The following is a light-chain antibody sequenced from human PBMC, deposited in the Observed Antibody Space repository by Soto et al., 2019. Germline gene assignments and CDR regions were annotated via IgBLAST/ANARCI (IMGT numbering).Light chain of an antibody. CDR3: QQYGSSPVT. Sequence: EIVLTQSPGTLSLSPGERASLSCRASQTVSNFLAWYQQRPGQAPRLLIYDASSRATGIPDRFSGSGSGTDFTLTISRVEPEDFAVYFCQQYGSSPVTFGGGTKVEIK. J-gene: IGKJ4*01. CDR1: QTVSNF. V-gene: IGKV3-20*01. CDR2: DAS.